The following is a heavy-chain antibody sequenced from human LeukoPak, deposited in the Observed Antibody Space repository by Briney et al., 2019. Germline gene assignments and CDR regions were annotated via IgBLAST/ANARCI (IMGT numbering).Heavy chain of an antibody. CDR1: GYTFSSYA. Sequence: GGSLRLSCAASGYTFSSYAMHWVRQARGRGLEWVAVISYDGSNKYYADCVKGRFTISRDNSKNTLYLQMNSLRAEDTAVYYCARIIVGATGIDYWGQGTLVSVSS. J-gene: IGHJ4*02. CDR3: ARIIVGATGIDY. V-gene: IGHV3-30-3*01. CDR2: ISYDGSNK. D-gene: IGHD1-26*01.